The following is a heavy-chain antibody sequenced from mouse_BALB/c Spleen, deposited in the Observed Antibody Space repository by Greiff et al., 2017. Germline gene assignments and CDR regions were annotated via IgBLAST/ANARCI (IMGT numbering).Heavy chain of an antibody. J-gene: IGHJ4*01. V-gene: IGHV1-7*01. CDR3: ARYYGSSYAMDY. Sequence: QVQLQQSGAELAKPGASVKMSCKASGYTFTSYWMHWVNQRPGQGLEWIGYINPSTGYTEYNQKFKDKATLTADKSSSTAYMQLSSLTSEDSAVYYCARYYGSSYAMDYWGQGTSVTVSS. CDR2: INPSTGYT. D-gene: IGHD1-1*01. CDR1: GYTFTSYW.